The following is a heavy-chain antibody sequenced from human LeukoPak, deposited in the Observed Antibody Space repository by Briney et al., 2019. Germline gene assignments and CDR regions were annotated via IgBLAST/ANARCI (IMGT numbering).Heavy chain of an antibody. CDR1: GGSFSGYY. D-gene: IGHD3-22*01. J-gene: IGHJ4*02. CDR2: INHSGST. Sequence: SETLSLTCAVYGGSFSGYYWSWTRQPPGKGLEWIGEINHSGSTNYNPSLKSRVTISIVTSKNQFSLNLSSVTAADTAVYYCARGLCRDSSGYCLDYWGQGTLVTVSS. V-gene: IGHV4-34*01. CDR3: ARGLCRDSSGYCLDY.